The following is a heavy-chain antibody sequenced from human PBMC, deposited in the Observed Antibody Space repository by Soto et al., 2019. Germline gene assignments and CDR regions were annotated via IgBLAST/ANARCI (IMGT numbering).Heavy chain of an antibody. J-gene: IGHJ4*02. CDR3: ARGRSYDSSGYYSEEFDY. D-gene: IGHD3-22*01. CDR1: GFTFSSYA. Sequence: QVQLVESGGGVVQPGRSLRLSCAASGFTFSSYAMHWVRQAPGKGLEWVAVISYDGSNKYYADSVKGRFTISRDNSKNKLYLQMNSLRAEDTAVYYCARGRSYDSSGYYSEEFDYWGQGTLVTVSS. V-gene: IGHV3-30-3*01. CDR2: ISYDGSNK.